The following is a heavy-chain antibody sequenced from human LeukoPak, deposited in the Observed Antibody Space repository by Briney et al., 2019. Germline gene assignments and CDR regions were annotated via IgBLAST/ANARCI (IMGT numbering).Heavy chain of an antibody. CDR2: IYHSGST. V-gene: IGHV4-30-2*06. CDR1: GGSISSGGYY. Sequence: SETLSLTCTVSGGSISSGGYYWSWIRQYPGKGLEWIGYIYHSGSTYYNPSLKSRVTISVDRSKNQFSLKLSSVTAADTAVYYCARATPQGIDYWGQGTLVTVSS. CDR3: ARATPQGIDY. J-gene: IGHJ4*02.